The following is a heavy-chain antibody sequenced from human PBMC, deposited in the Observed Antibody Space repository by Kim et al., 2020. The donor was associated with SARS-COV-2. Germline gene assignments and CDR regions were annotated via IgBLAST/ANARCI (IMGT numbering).Heavy chain of an antibody. J-gene: IGHJ4*02. V-gene: IGHV3-21*01. D-gene: IGHD5-12*01. CDR3: ARGSLGGYDADHDY. Sequence: ADSVKGRCTISRDNAKNSLYLQMNSLRAEDTAVYYCARGSLGGYDADHDYWGQGTLVTVSS.